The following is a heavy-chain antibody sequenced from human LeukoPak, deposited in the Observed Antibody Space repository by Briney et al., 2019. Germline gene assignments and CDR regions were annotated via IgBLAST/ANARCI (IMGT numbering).Heavy chain of an antibody. CDR1: GGTFSSYA. CDR3: ARWAASCSSANCPYYLDY. J-gene: IGHJ4*02. CDR2: IIPIFTIT. Sequence: SVKVSCKASGGTFSSYAISWVRQAPGQGLEWMGRIIPIFTITDYAQKFRDRVTITADKSTSTAFMELSSLTSEDTAVYYCARWAASCSSANCPYYLDYWGQGALVTVSS. V-gene: IGHV1-69*04. D-gene: IGHD2-2*01.